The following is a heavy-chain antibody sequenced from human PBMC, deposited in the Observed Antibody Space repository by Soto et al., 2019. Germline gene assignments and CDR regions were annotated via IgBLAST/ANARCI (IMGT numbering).Heavy chain of an antibody. CDR2: ISADNGNT. Sequence: QVQLVQSGAEVKKPGASVKVSCKASGYTFASYAISWMRQAPGQGLEWMGWISADNGNTNYAQKLQGRVTMTTDTTTSTAYMEMRSLRSADTAVYSCARDPPPPDYWGQGTLVTVSS. CDR1: GYTFASYA. J-gene: IGHJ4*02. CDR3: ARDPPPPDY. V-gene: IGHV1-18*01.